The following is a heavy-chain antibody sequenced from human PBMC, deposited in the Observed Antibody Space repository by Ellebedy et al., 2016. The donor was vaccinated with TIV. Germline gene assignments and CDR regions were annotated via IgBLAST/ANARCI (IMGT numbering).Heavy chain of an antibody. V-gene: IGHV3-23*01. J-gene: IGHJ4*02. Sequence: GESLKISCAASGFTFRSYAMTWVRQAPGKGLEWVSGIDASGDRTFYADSVKGRFTISRDNSKNTLYLQMNSLRDEDTAVYYCAKVMVTTTFDYWGQGTLVTVSS. CDR3: AKVMVTTTFDY. D-gene: IGHD4-11*01. CDR1: GFTFRSYA. CDR2: IDASGDRT.